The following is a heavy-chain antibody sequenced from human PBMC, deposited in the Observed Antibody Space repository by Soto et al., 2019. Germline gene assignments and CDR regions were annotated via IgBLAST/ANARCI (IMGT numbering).Heavy chain of an antibody. V-gene: IGHV4-38-2*02. CDR3: ARDRSAYYGSGDHGMDV. J-gene: IGHJ6*02. Sequence: PSETLSLTCTVSDYSISSDYYWGWIRQPPGKGLEWIGSIYHSGSTSNNPSLRSRVTISVDTSKNQFSLKLSSVTAADTATYYCARDRSAYYGSGDHGMDVWGQGIMVTVPS. D-gene: IGHD3-10*01. CDR1: DYSISSDYY. CDR2: IYHSGST.